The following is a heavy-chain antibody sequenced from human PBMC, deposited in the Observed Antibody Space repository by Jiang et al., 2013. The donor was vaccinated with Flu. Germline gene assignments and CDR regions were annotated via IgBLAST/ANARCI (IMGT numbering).Heavy chain of an antibody. Sequence: PGLVKPSETLSLTCTVSGGSISSYYWSWIRQPPGKGLEWIGYIYYSGSTNYNPSLKSRVTISVDTSKNQFSLKLSSVTAADTAVYYCARHLLTTNYYGMDVWGQGTTVTVSS. CDR3: ARHLLTTNYYGMDV. CDR1: GGSISSYY. CDR2: IYYSGST. V-gene: IGHV4-59*08. J-gene: IGHJ6*02. D-gene: IGHD2-8*01.